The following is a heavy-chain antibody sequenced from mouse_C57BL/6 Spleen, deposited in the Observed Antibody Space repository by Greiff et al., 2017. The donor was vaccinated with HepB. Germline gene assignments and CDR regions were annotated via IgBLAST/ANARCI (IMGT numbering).Heavy chain of an antibody. V-gene: IGHV6-3*01. D-gene: IGHD1-1*01. CDR3: TVLLRWGYAMDY. J-gene: IGHJ4*01. CDR2: IRLKSDNYAT. Sequence: EVQRVESGGGLVQPGGSMKLSCVASGFTFSNYWMNWVRQSPEKGLEWVAQIRLKSDNYATHYAESVKGRFTISRDDSKSSVYLQMDNLRAEDTGIYYCTVLLRWGYAMDYWGQGTSVTVSS. CDR1: GFTFSNYW.